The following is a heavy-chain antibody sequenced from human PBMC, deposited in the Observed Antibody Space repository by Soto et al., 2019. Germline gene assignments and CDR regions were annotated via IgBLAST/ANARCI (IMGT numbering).Heavy chain of an antibody. CDR2: IYYSGST. CDR1: GGSISSYY. CDR3: ARLGKAADYYYYGMDV. V-gene: IGHV4-59*08. D-gene: IGHD6-13*01. Sequence: LSLTCTVSGGSISSYYWSWIRQHPGKGLEWIGYIYYSGSTYYNPSLKSRVTISVDTSKNQFSLKLSSVTAADTAVYYCARLGKAADYYYYGMDVWGQGTTVTVSS. J-gene: IGHJ6*02.